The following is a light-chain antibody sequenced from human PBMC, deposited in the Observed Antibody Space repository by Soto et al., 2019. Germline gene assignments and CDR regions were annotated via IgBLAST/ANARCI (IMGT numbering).Light chain of an antibody. CDR2: EVT. CDR1: SSDVGNYDR. CDR3: SLYTSSSTLV. V-gene: IGLV2-18*01. J-gene: IGLJ2*01. Sequence: QSALAQPPSVSGSPGQSVTISCTGTSSDVGNYDRVSWYQQPPGTAPKLMIYEVTNRPSGVPDRFSGSKSGNTASLTISGLQAEDESDYYCSLYTSSSTLVFXGGTKVTVL.